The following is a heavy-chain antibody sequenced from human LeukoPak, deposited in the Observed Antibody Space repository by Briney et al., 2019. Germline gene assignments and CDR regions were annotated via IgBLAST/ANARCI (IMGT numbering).Heavy chain of an antibody. V-gene: IGHV3-21*01. CDR3: VRQYCSSTSCSVSDY. CDR1: GFTFSSYA. CDR2: ISSSSSSI. Sequence: GGSLRLSCAASGFTFSSYAMSWVRQAPGKGLEWVSSISSSSSSIYYADSVKGRFTISRDNAKDSLHLQMNSLRAEDTAVYYCVRQYCSSTSCSVSDYWGQGTPVTVSS. D-gene: IGHD2-2*01. J-gene: IGHJ4*02.